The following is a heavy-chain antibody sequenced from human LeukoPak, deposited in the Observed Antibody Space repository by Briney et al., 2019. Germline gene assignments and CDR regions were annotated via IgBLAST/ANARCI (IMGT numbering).Heavy chain of an antibody. CDR1: GGSFSGYY. D-gene: IGHD6-13*01. J-gene: IGHJ6*02. CDR3: ARGRAASSSRYYYYYYGMDV. CDR2: INHSGST. Sequence: KPSETLSLTCAVYGGSFSGYYWSWIRQPPGKGLEWIGEINHSGSTNYNPSLKSRVTISVDTSKNQFSLKLSSVTATDTAVYYCARGRAASSSRYYYYYYGMDVRGQGTTVTVSS. V-gene: IGHV4-34*01.